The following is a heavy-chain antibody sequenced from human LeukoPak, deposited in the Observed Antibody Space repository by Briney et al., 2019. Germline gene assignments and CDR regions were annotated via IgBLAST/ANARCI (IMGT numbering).Heavy chain of an antibody. CDR1: GDSITSGGYY. CDR3: ARDVLR. V-gene: IGHV4-31*03. CDR2: IYKTGST. J-gene: IGHJ4*02. Sequence: SETLSLTCTVSGDSITSGGYYWSWIRQRPGKGLEWIGYIYKTGSTYYNPSLKSRVTMSVDTSRNQFSLKVNSVTAADTAVYYSARDVLRWGQGTLVTVSS.